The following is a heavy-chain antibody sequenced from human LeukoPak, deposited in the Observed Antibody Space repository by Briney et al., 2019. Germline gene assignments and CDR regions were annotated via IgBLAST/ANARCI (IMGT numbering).Heavy chain of an antibody. CDR3: AKPRLRVIWFGELSSCDY. CDR1: GFTFSSYA. CDR2: ISGSGGST. D-gene: IGHD3-10*01. Sequence: GGSLRLSCAASGFTFSSYAMSWVRQAPGKGLEWVSAISGSGGSTYYADSVKGRFTISRHNYKNTVYLQMNSLRAEDTAVYYCAKPRLRVIWFGELSSCDYWGQRTLVTVPT. J-gene: IGHJ4*02. V-gene: IGHV3-23*01.